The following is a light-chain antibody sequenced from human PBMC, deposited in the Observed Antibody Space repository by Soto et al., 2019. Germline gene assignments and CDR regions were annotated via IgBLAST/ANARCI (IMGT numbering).Light chain of an antibody. CDR1: HDIITY. V-gene: IGKV1-33*01. CDR2: NXS. Sequence: DIQMTQSPSSLSPSVGDRVTINXQVSHDIITYLDWYQQKPGXPPKXXXDNXSNLETGGPSRLSGSGSGTDFTFTISSLHPEYIATYYFQQYENLTRTFGGGTKVDI. J-gene: IGKJ4*02. CDR3: QQYENLTRT.